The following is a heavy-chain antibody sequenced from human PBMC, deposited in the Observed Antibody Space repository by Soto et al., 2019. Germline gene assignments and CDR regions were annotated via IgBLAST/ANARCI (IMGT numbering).Heavy chain of an antibody. V-gene: IGHV3-74*01. CDR3: ARDRGWFGEVPFDY. CDR1: GFTFSSYW. D-gene: IGHD3-10*01. Sequence: EVPLVESGGGLVQPGGSLRLSCAASGFTFSSYWMHWVRQAPGKGLGWVSRINSDGSSTRYADSVKGRFTISRDNAKNTLYLQMNGLRAEDTAVYYCARDRGWFGEVPFDYWGQGTLVTVSS. J-gene: IGHJ4*02. CDR2: INSDGSST.